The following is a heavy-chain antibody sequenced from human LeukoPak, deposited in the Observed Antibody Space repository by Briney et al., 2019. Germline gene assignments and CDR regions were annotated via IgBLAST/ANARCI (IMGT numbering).Heavy chain of an antibody. V-gene: IGHV1-69*04. CDR1: GGTFSSYA. Sequence: ASVKVSCKASGGTFSSYAISWVRQAPGQGLEWMGRIIPILGIANYAQKFQGRVTITADKSTSTAYMELSSLRSEDTAVYYCARVDDSSGYTFDYWGQGTLVTVSS. D-gene: IGHD3-22*01. CDR3: ARVDDSSGYTFDY. J-gene: IGHJ4*02. CDR2: IIPILGIA.